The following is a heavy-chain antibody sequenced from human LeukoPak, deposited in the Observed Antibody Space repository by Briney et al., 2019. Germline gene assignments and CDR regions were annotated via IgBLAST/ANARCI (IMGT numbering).Heavy chain of an antibody. CDR1: GGTFSTFA. CDR2: IIPTFGTA. J-gene: IGHJ5*02. Sequence: ASVKVSCKASGGTFSTFAISWVRQAPGQGLEWMGGIIPTFGTANYAQKFQGRVTITADESTSTAYMELSSLRSEDTAVYYCATIGIVGATRNWFDPWGQGTLVTVSS. D-gene: IGHD1-26*01. CDR3: ATIGIVGATRNWFDP. V-gene: IGHV1-69*13.